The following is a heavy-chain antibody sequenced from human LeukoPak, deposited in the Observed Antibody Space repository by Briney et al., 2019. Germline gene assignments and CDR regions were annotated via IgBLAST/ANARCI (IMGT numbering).Heavy chain of an antibody. CDR2: INPNSGGT. D-gene: IGHD5-24*01. J-gene: IGHJ3*02. CDR1: GYSFTSYY. V-gene: IGHV1-18*04. Sequence: GESLKISCKGSGYSFTSYYMHWVRQAPGQGLEWMGWINPNSGGTNYAQMLQGRVTMTTDTSTSTAYMELRSLRSDDTAVYYCARGLQETLGWLKAFSAFDIWGQGTMVTVSS. CDR3: ARGLQETLGWLKAFSAFDI.